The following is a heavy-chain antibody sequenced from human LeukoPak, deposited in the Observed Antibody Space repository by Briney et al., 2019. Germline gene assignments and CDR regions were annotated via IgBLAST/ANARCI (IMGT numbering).Heavy chain of an antibody. CDR2: IRTKAYGGTT. CDR3: TTDRSYGYNRY. CDR1: GFTFGDYA. Sequence: PGGSLRLSCTVSGFTFGDYAMSWVRQAPGKGLEWVGFIRTKAYGGTTEYAASVKGRFTISRDDSKNTLYLQMNSLKTEDTAVYYCTTDRSYGYNRYWGQGTLVTVSS. D-gene: IGHD5-18*01. V-gene: IGHV3-49*04. J-gene: IGHJ4*02.